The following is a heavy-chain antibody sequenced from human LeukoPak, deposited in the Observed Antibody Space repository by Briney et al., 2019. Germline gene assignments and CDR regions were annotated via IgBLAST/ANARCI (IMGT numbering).Heavy chain of an antibody. J-gene: IGHJ6*02. Sequence: RASVKVSCKASGYTFSSYGISWVRQAPGQGLEWMGGIIPIFGTANYAQKFQGRVTITADESTSTAYMELSSLRSEDTAVYYCASRGAAAGMGYYGMDVWGQGTTVTVSS. CDR1: GYTFSSYG. CDR3: ASRGAAAGMGYYGMDV. CDR2: IIPIFGTA. D-gene: IGHD6-13*01. V-gene: IGHV1-69*13.